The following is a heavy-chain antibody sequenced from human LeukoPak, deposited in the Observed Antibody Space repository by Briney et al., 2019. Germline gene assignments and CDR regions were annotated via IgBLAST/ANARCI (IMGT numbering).Heavy chain of an antibody. J-gene: IGHJ3*01. V-gene: IGHV5-51*01. D-gene: IGHD1-26*01. CDR1: GYNFVSIW. CDR2: IFPGDSDT. CDR3: GRLGAVSAKVFDV. Sequence: AGESLKISCKASGYNFVSIWIGWLRQMPGKGLEWIGIIFPGDSDTKFSPSFEGRVTLSVDKSTNTAYLEWPNLRASDTAIDCCGRLGAVSAKVFDVWGQGTMITVAS.